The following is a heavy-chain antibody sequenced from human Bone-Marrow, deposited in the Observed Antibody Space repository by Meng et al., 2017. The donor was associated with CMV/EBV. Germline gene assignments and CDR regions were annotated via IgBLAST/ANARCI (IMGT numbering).Heavy chain of an antibody. J-gene: IGHJ6*02. CDR2: INHSGST. CDR1: GGSFSGYY. Sequence: SETLSLTCAVYGGSFSGYYWSWIRQPPGKGLEWIGEINHSGSTNYNPSLKSRVTISVDTSKNQFSLKLSSVTAADTAVYYCTLGLWWHGMDVWGQGTVVTVSS. CDR3: TLGLWWHGMDV. D-gene: IGHD4/OR15-4a*01. V-gene: IGHV4-34*01.